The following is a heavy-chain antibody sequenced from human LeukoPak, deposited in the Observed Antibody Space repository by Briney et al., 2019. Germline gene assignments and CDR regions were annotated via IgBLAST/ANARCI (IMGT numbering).Heavy chain of an antibody. J-gene: IGHJ5*02. CDR1: GGSISSSNW. CDR3: ARHPPWGPWDP. D-gene: IGHD7-27*01. V-gene: IGHV4-4*02. CDR2: LSLGGNT. Sequence: SGTLSLTCAVSGGSISSSNWWSWVRQPPGKGLEWIGSLSLGGNTFYNPSLKSRVTISVDTSKNQFSLKLSSMIAADTAVYYCARHPPWGPWDPWGQGTLVTGSS.